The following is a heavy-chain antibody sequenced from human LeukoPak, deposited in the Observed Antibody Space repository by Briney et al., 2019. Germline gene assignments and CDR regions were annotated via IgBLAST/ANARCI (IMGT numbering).Heavy chain of an antibody. Sequence: GGSLRLSCAASGFTFSSYEMNWVRQAPGKGLEWVSSISSSSSYIYYADSVKGRFTISRDNAKNSLYLQMNSLRAEDTAVYYCAREGRWLQLDYWGQGTLVTVSS. CDR1: GFTFSSYE. V-gene: IGHV3-21*01. J-gene: IGHJ4*02. D-gene: IGHD5-24*01. CDR2: ISSSSSYI. CDR3: AREGRWLQLDY.